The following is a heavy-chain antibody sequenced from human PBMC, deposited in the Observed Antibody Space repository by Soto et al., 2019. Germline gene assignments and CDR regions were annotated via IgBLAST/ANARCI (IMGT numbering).Heavy chain of an antibody. J-gene: IGHJ4*02. V-gene: IGHV2-26*01. CDR1: GFSLSNARMG. CDR3: ARNDGSGTFDY. Sequence: QVTLKESGPVLVKPTETLTLTCTVSGFSLSNARMGVSWIRQPPGKALEWLAHIFSNDEKSHSTSLKSRLTISKDTSKSQVVLTMTNMDPVDTATYYCARNDGSGTFDYWGQGTLVTVSS. CDR2: IFSNDEK. D-gene: IGHD3-10*01.